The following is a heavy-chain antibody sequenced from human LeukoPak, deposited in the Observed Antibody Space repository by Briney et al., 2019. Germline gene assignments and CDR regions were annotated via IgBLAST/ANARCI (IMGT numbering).Heavy chain of an antibody. D-gene: IGHD2-15*01. J-gene: IGHJ4*02. CDR2: INPSGGST. V-gene: IGHV1-46*01. CDR3: ARDLDIVLVVAATRDYFDC. Sequence: ASVKVSCKASGYTFTSYYMHWVRQAPGQGLEWMGIINPSGGSTSYAQKFQGRVTMTRDTSTSTVYMELSSLRSEDTAVYYCARDLDIVLVVAATRDYFDCWGQGTLVTVSS. CDR1: GYTFTSYY.